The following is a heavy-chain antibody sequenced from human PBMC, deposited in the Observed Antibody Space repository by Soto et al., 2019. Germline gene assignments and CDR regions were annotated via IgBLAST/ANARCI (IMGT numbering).Heavy chain of an antibody. V-gene: IGHV1-2*04. D-gene: IGHD5-12*01. J-gene: IGHJ4*02. Sequence: ASVKVSCKASGYTFTGYYMHWVRQAPGQGLEWMGWINPNSGGTNYAQKFQGWVTMTRDTSISTAYMELSRLRSEDTAVYYCATDGGYSGYGFDYWGQGTLVTVSS. CDR3: ATDGGYSGYGFDY. CDR2: INPNSGGT. CDR1: GYTFTGYY.